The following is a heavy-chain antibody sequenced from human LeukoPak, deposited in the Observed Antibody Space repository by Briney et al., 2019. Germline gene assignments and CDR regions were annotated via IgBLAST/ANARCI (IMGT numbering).Heavy chain of an antibody. Sequence: SVKVSCKASGGTFNIYGITWVRQAPGQGLEWMGRNIPVRGKANYGQGFQDRLTITADRSTSTAYLDLRRLTSDDTAVYYCATSGYTSRFDHWGQGTLITVSS. V-gene: IGHV1-69*04. CDR1: GGTFNIYG. D-gene: IGHD5-18*01. CDR3: ATSGYTSRFDH. J-gene: IGHJ4*02. CDR2: NIPVRGKA.